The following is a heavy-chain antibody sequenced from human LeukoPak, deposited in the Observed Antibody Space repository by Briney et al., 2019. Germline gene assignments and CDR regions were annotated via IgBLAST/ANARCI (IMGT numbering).Heavy chain of an antibody. CDR3: AKRGGYETMAAFDY. CDR2: ISPGGTDT. D-gene: IGHD3-10*01. CDR1: GFTFSNYE. J-gene: IGHJ4*02. V-gene: IGHV3-23*01. Sequence: GGSLRLSCAASGFTFSNYEMNWVRQAPGKGLEWVSAISPGGTDTYYADSVKGRFTISRDNSKNTLFLQMNSLRVEDTAVYYCAKRGGYETMAAFDYWGQGTLVTVSS.